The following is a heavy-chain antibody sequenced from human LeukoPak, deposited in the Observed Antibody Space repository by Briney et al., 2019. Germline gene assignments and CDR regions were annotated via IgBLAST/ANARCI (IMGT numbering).Heavy chain of an antibody. D-gene: IGHD3-3*01. CDR3: ARDLLGFWSGPGHNWFDP. Sequence: ASVKVSCKASGYTFTGYYMHWVRQAPGQGLEWMGWINPNSGGTNYAQKFQGWVTMTRDTSISTAYMELSRLRSDDTAVYYCARDLLGFWSGPGHNWFDPWGQGTLVTVSS. CDR2: INPNSGGT. CDR1: GYTFTGYY. J-gene: IGHJ5*02. V-gene: IGHV1-2*04.